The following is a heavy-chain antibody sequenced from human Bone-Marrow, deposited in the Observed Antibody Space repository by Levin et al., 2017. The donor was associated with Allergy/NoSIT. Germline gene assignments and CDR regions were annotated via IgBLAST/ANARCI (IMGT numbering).Heavy chain of an antibody. CDR3: ARHSSVAAPRYWYFDV. Sequence: PSETLSLTCTVSGGSINNYHWSWIRQPPGRGLEWIGFIYFDGSTSYNPSLKSRVTMSVDTSKNQFSLKLNSVTATDTAVYSCARHSSVAAPRYWYFDVWGRGTLVTVSS. V-gene: IGHV4-59*08. CDR2: IYFDGST. CDR1: GGSINNYH. J-gene: IGHJ2*01. D-gene: IGHD6-19*01.